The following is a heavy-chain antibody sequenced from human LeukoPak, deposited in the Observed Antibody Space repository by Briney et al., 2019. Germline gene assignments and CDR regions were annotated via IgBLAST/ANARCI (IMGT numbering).Heavy chain of an antibody. V-gene: IGHV3-49*04. CDR1: GFTFSSHD. J-gene: IGHJ4*02. D-gene: IGHD1-26*01. Sequence: GGSLRLSCAASGFTFSSHDMNWVRQAPGKGLEWVGFIRSKAYGGTAEYAASVKGRFTISRDDSKSIAYLQMNSLRTEDTAVYYCTKSGTAIVGTTAAYYFDYWGQGTLVTVSS. CDR2: IRSKAYGGTA. CDR3: TKSGTAIVGTTAAYYFDY.